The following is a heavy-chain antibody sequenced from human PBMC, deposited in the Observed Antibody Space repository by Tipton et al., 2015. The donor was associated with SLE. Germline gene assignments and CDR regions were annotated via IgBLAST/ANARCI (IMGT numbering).Heavy chain of an antibody. J-gene: IGHJ3*01. CDR3: ATAQSMIVPNDAFDF. Sequence: GSLRLSCTASGFTFHNYAMNWVRQAPGKGLEWVSGISGSGDSTFSGDSVKGRFTISRDNSKKTLYLQMNSLRVEDTAIYYCATAQSMIVPNDAFDFGGQGTMVTVSS. CDR2: ISGSGDST. D-gene: IGHD3-22*01. CDR1: GFTFHNYA. V-gene: IGHV3-23*01.